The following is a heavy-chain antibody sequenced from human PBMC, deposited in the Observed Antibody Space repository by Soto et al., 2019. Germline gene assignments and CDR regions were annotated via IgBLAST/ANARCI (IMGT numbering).Heavy chain of an antibody. Sequence: QLQLQESGPGLVKPSESLSLTCTVSGGSISRSSSYWGWSRLPPGKGLEWIGSIYYSGGTYYNPSLKSRVTISVDTSNNQFSLKLSSVTATDTTVDDCDRRGDYARSAYDIWGQGTMVTVSS. D-gene: IGHD3-22*01. CDR2: IYYSGGT. J-gene: IGHJ3*02. CDR1: GGSISRSSSY. V-gene: IGHV4-39*01. CDR3: DRRGDYARSAYDI.